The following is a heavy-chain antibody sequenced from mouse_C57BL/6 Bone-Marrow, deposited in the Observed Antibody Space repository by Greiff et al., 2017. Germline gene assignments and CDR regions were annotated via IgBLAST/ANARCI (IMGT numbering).Heavy chain of an antibody. CDR2: IWTGGGT. CDR1: GFSLTRYA. V-gene: IGHV2-9-1*01. CDR3: VRNSDYYGSRYGYWYFEV. Sequence: VKLQESGPGLVAPSQSLSITCTVSGFSLTRYAISWVRQPPGKGLEWLGVIWTGGGTNYNSAITSRLSISKDNSKSQVFLKMNSLQTDDTSRYYSVRNSDYYGSRYGYWYFEVGGTETTVTVSS. J-gene: IGHJ1*03. D-gene: IGHD1-1*01.